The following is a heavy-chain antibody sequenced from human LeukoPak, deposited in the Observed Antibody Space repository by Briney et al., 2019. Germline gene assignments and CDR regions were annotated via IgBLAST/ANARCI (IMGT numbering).Heavy chain of an antibody. Sequence: PSQTLSLTCTVSGGSISSGSYYWSWIRQPAGKGLEWIGRIYTSGSTNYNPSLKSRVTISVDTSQNQFSLKLSSVTAADTAVYYCARHTLSIAAADSFFDYWGQGTLVTVSS. CDR1: GGSISSGSYY. CDR3: ARHTLSIAAADSFFDY. J-gene: IGHJ4*02. V-gene: IGHV4-61*02. D-gene: IGHD6-13*01. CDR2: IYTSGST.